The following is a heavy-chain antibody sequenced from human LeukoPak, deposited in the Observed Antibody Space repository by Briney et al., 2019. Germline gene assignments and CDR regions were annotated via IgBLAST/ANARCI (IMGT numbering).Heavy chain of an antibody. CDR3: ARDPGYTAVPYYCDY. J-gene: IGHJ4*01. V-gene: IGHV5-51*01. CDR2: IYPGDSDT. CDR1: GYIFTSYW. Sequence: GQSLSDSFKGSGYIFTSYWIGWVRQMPGKGLEWMGIIYPGDSDTRYSPSFQGQVTISADKSINTAYLQWSSLKASDTAMYYCARDPGYTAVPYYCDYWG. D-gene: IGHD3-16*02.